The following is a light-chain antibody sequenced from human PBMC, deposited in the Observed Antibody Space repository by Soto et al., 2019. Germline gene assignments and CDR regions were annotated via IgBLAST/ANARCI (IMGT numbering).Light chain of an antibody. V-gene: IGKV3-20*01. Sequence: EIVLTQSPGTLSLSPGERATLSCRASQSVSSSYLAWFQRKPGQAPRLLIYGASSRATGIPDRFSGSGSGTDFTLTISRLEPEDFAVYYCQHYGSSPRTFGQGTKLEIK. CDR1: QSVSSSY. CDR2: GAS. CDR3: QHYGSSPRT. J-gene: IGKJ2*02.